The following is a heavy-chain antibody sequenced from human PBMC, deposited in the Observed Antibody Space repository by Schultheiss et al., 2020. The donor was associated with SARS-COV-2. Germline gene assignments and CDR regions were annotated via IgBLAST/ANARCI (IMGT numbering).Heavy chain of an antibody. V-gene: IGHV3-NL1*01. CDR2: IYSGGST. CDR1: GFTFSSYG. Sequence: GGSLRLSCAASGFTFSSYGMHWVRQAPGKGLEWVSVIYSGGSTYYADSVKGRFTISRDNSKNTLYLQMNSLRAEDTAVYYCANLPFDYWGQGTLVTVSS. CDR3: ANLPFDY. J-gene: IGHJ4*02.